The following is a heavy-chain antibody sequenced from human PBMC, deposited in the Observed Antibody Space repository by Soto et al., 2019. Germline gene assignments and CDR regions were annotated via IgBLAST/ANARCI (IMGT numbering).Heavy chain of an antibody. CDR2: INTYNGNI. CDR3: ARERGNYKYFDY. D-gene: IGHD1-7*01. CDR1: GYTFANYG. Sequence: QVQLVQSGAEVKKPGASVKVSCKVSGYTFANYGISWARQAPGQGLEWMGWINTYNGNINYAQKLQGRVTMTTDTSTRTADMELRSLRSDDTALYYCARERGNYKYFDYWGQGTLVTVSS. J-gene: IGHJ4*02. V-gene: IGHV1-18*01.